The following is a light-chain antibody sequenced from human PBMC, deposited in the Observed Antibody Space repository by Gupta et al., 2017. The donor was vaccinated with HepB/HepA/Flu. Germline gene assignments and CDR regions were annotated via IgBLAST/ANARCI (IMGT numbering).Light chain of an antibody. V-gene: IGKV1-39*01. CDR2: AAS. J-gene: IGKJ4*01. CDR1: QSISRY. CDR3: QQSYSTPLT. Sequence: DIQMTKSPSSLSASVGDRVTITCRARQSISRYLNWYQQKPGKAPKLLIYAASSLQSGVPSRFSGSGSGTHFTLTISSLQPEEFATYYCQQSYSTPLTVGGWTKVESK.